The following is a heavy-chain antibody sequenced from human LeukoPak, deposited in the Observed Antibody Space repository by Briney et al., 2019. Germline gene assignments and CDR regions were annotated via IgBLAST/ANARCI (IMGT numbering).Heavy chain of an antibody. V-gene: IGHV1-18*01. CDR1: GYTFTNYG. CDR3: ARDRYSSGWDYYYYYYGMDV. CDR2: ISAYNGNT. J-gene: IGHJ6*02. Sequence: GASVKVSCKASGYTFTNYGVTWVRQAPGQGLEWMGWISAYNGNTNYAQKLQGRVTMTTDTSTSTAYMELRSLRSDDTAVYYCARDRYSSGWDYYYYYYGMDVWGQGTTVTVSS. D-gene: IGHD6-19*01.